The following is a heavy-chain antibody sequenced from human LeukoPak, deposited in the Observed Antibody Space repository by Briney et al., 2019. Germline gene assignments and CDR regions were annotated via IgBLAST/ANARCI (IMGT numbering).Heavy chain of an antibody. V-gene: IGHV3-30*18. D-gene: IGHD6-13*01. J-gene: IGHJ4*02. CDR1: GFTFSSYG. CDR3: AKPREGSSSWYAAG. Sequence: PGGSLRLSCAASGFTFSSYGMHWVRQAPGKGLEWVAVISYDGSNEYYADSVKGRFTISRDNSKNTLYLQMNSLRPEDTAVYYCAKPREGSSSWYAAGWGQGTLVTVPS. CDR2: ISYDGSNE.